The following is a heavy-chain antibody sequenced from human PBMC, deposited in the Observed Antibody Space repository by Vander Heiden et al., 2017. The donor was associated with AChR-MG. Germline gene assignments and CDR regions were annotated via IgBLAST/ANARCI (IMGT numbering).Heavy chain of an antibody. CDR3: AGGGVNYYYYMDV. J-gene: IGHJ6*03. Sequence: QVQLVQSGAEVKKPGSSVKVSCKASGGTFSSYAISWVRQATGQGLEWMGGIIPICGTANYAQKFQGRVTITADKSTSAAYMELSSLRSEDTAVYYCAGGGVNYYYYMDVWGKGTTVTVSS. D-gene: IGHD3-16*01. CDR1: GGTFSSYA. V-gene: IGHV1-69*06. CDR2: IIPICGTA.